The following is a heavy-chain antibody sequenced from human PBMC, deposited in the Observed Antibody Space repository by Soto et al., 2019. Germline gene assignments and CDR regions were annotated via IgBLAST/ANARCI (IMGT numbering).Heavy chain of an antibody. D-gene: IGHD2-8*01. CDR1: GGSISSGGYY. V-gene: IGHV4-31*03. CDR2: IYYSGST. CDR3: ARAGPPSYCTNGVCPYYYYYGMDV. Sequence: SETLSLTCTVSGGSISSGGYYWSWIRQHPGKGLEWIGNIYYSGSTYYNPSLKSRVTISVDTSKNQFSLKLSSVTAADTAVYYCARAGPPSYCTNGVCPYYYYYGMDVWGQGTTVTVSS. J-gene: IGHJ6*02.